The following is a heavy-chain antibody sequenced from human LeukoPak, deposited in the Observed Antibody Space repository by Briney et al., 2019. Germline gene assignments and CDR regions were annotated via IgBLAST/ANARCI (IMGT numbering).Heavy chain of an antibody. Sequence: PSETLSLTCAVSGGSISSSNWWSWVRQPPGKGLEWIGEIYHSGSTNYNPSLKSRVTISVDKPKNQFSLKLSSVTAADTAVYYCARGMRGWDAFDIWGQGTMVTVSS. CDR1: GGSISSSNW. CDR2: IYHSGST. CDR3: ARGMRGWDAFDI. J-gene: IGHJ3*02. D-gene: IGHD6-19*01. V-gene: IGHV4-4*02.